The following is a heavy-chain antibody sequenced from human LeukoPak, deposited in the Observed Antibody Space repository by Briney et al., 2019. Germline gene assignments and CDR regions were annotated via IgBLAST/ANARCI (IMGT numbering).Heavy chain of an antibody. CDR3: ARDIPLAGVEEGPNWFDP. V-gene: IGHV3-7*03. CDR2: IKQDGSEK. Sequence: PGGSLRLSCAASGFTFSSYWMSWVRQAPGKGLEWVANIKQDGSEKYYVDSVKGRFTISRDNAKNSLYLQMNSLRAEDTAVYYCARDIPLAGVEEGPNWFDPWGQGTLVTVSS. D-gene: IGHD6-19*01. CDR1: GFTFSSYW. J-gene: IGHJ5*02.